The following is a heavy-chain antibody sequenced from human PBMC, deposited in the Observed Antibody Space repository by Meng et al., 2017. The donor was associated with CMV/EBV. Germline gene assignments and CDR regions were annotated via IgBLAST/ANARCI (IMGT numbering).Heavy chain of an antibody. D-gene: IGHD2-15*01. V-gene: IGHV5-10-1*01. Sequence: CTGSGSFTNYLISWVRQMPGKGLEWMGRIDPSDSYTNYSPSFQGHVTISVDKSIRTAYLQWSSLKASDTAMYYCARHCSGGSCYLSPWGQGTLVTVSS. J-gene: IGHJ5*02. CDR1: GSFTNYL. CDR3: ARHCSGGSCYLSP. CDR2: IDPSDSYT.